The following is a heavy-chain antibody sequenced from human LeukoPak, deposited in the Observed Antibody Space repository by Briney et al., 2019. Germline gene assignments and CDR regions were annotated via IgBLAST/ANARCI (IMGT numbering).Heavy chain of an antibody. CDR1: GFTFSSYA. CDR3: ARERYCSSTSCYRFDY. D-gene: IGHD2-2*01. V-gene: IGHV3-30-3*01. J-gene: IGHJ4*02. CDR2: IPYDGSNK. Sequence: GGSLRLSCAASGFTFSSYAMHWVRQAPGKGLEWVADIPYDGSNKYYADSVKGRFTISRDNSKNTLYLQMNSQRAEDTAVYYCARERYCSSTSCYRFDYWGQGTLVTVSS.